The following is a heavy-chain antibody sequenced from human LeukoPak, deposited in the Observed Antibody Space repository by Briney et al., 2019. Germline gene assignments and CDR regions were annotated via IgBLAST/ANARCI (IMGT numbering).Heavy chain of an antibody. V-gene: IGHV1-18*01. CDR2: ISAYNGNT. CDR3: ARDSYYGSGSYYNV. Sequence: ASVKVSCKASGYTFTSYGFSWVRQAPGQGLEWMGWISAYNGNTNYAQNLQGRVTLTTDTSTTTAYMELSSLRSDDTAVYYCARDSYYGSGSYYNVWGQGTLVTVSS. CDR1: GYTFTSYG. J-gene: IGHJ4*02. D-gene: IGHD3-10*01.